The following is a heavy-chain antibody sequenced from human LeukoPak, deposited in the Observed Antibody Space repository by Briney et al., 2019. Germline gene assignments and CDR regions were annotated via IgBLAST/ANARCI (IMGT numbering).Heavy chain of an antibody. Sequence: GGSLRLSCAASGFTFSSYGMHWVRQAPGKGLEWVAVIWYDGSNKYYADSVKGRFTISRDNSKNTLYLQMSSLRAEDTAVYYCARGFFGSGYYYDSWQVDYWGQGTLVTVSS. V-gene: IGHV3-33*01. CDR1: GFTFSSYG. J-gene: IGHJ4*02. CDR3: ARGFFGSGYYYDSWQVDY. CDR2: IWYDGSNK. D-gene: IGHD3-22*01.